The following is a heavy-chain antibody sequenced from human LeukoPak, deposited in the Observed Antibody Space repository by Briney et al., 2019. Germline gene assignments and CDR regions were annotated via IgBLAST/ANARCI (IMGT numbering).Heavy chain of an antibody. CDR2: IYYSGST. CDR3: ASARTSSRSWFTFDY. CDR1: GGSISSSSYY. Sequence: PSETLSLTCTVSGGSISSSSYYWGWIRQPPGKGLEWIGSIYYSGSTYYNPSLKSRVTISVDTSKNQLSLKLSSVTAADTAVYYCASARTSSRSWFTFDYWSQGILVTVSS. J-gene: IGHJ4*02. D-gene: IGHD6-13*01. V-gene: IGHV4-39*01.